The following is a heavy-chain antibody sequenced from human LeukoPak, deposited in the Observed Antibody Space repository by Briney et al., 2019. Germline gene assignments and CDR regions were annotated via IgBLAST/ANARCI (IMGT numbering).Heavy chain of an antibody. CDR1: GGFFSGYY. CDR3: ARVGGRLIDY. D-gene: IGHD2-8*01. J-gene: IGHJ4*02. V-gene: IGHV4-34*01. CDR2: INHSGST. Sequence: SETLSLTCAVYGGFFSGYYWCWIRQPPGKGLEWVGEINHSGSTNYNPSLKSRVTISVDTSKNQFSWKLSSVTAADTPVYYWARVGGRLIDYWGQGTLVTVSS.